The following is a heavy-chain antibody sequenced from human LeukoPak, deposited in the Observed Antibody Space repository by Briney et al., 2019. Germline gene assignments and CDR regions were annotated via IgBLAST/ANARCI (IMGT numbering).Heavy chain of an antibody. CDR1: GFTFSSYG. CDR3: AKFYDSSGYYVAFDI. V-gene: IGHV3-30*02. Sequence: GGSLRLSCAASGFTFSSYGMHWVRQAPGKGLEWVAFIRYDGSNKYYADSVKGRFTISRDNSKNTLYLQMNSLRAEDTAVYYCAKFYDSSGYYVAFDIWGQGTMVTVSS. CDR2: IRYDGSNK. D-gene: IGHD3-22*01. J-gene: IGHJ3*02.